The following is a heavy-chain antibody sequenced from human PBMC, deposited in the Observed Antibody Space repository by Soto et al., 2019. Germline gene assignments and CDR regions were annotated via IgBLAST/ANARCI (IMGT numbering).Heavy chain of an antibody. CDR3: ARGDSSSFSWVGGMDV. CDR2: IYYSGST. V-gene: IGHV4-59*01. Sequence: SETLSLTCTVSGGSISSYYWSWIRQPPGKGLEWIGYIYYSGSTNYNPSLKSRVTISVDTSKNQFSLKLSSVTAADTAVYYCARGDSSSFSWVGGMDVWGKGTTVTVSS. CDR1: GGSISSYY. J-gene: IGHJ6*03. D-gene: IGHD6-6*01.